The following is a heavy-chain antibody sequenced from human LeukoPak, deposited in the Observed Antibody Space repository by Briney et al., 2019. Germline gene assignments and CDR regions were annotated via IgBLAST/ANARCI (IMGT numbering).Heavy chain of an antibody. CDR1: GFTFSGYA. CDR3: AKERNPYSSSWYSLHYMDV. D-gene: IGHD6-13*01. CDR2: ISGSGGST. V-gene: IGHV3-23*01. J-gene: IGHJ6*03. Sequence: GGSLRHSCAASGFTFSGYAMSWVRQAPGKGLEWVSDISGSGGSTYYADSVKGRFTISRDNSKNTLYLQMNSLRAEDTAVFYCAKERNPYSSSWYSLHYMDVWGKGTTVTVSS.